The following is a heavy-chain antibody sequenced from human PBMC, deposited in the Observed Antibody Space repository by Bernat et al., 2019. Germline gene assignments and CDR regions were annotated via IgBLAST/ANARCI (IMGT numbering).Heavy chain of an antibody. D-gene: IGHD2-2*01. V-gene: IGHV3-23*01. CDR1: GFTFSSYA. Sequence: EVQLLESGGGLVQPGGSLRLSCAASGFTFSSYAMSWVRQAPGKGLEWVSAISGSGGRTYYEDSVKGRLTISRDNSKNTLYFQMNSRRAEDTAVYYCAKDQRYCTTTSCYGDDAFDIWGQGTMVTVSS. CDR2: ISGSGGRT. CDR3: AKDQRYCTTTSCYGDDAFDI. J-gene: IGHJ3*02.